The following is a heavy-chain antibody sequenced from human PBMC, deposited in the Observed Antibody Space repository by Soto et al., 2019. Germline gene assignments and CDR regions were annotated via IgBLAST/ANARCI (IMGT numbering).Heavy chain of an antibody. Sequence: GGSLRLSCAASGFTFSSYSMNWVRQAPGKGLEWVSYISSSSSTIYYADSVKGRFTISRDNSKNTLYLQMNSLRAEDTAVYYCAKGYSNYVAWGQGTLVTVSS. CDR2: ISSSSSTI. CDR3: AKGYSNYVA. CDR1: GFTFSSYS. J-gene: IGHJ5*02. D-gene: IGHD4-4*01. V-gene: IGHV3-48*01.